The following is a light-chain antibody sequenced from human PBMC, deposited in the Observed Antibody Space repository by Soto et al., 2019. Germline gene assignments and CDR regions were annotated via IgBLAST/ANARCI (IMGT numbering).Light chain of an antibody. CDR1: SSDVGGYNY. Sequence: QSALTQPASVSGSPGQSITISCTGTSSDVGGYNYVSWYQQHPGKAPKLMIYEVSNWPSGVSNRFSGSKSGNTASLTISGLQAEDEADYYCTSYTSSRGVVFGGGTKLTVL. V-gene: IGLV2-14*01. J-gene: IGLJ2*01. CDR2: EVS. CDR3: TSYTSSRGVV.